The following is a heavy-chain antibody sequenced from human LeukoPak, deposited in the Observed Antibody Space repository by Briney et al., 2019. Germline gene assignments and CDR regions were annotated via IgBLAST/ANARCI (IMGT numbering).Heavy chain of an antibody. Sequence: GGSLRLSCAASGFSFRSYGMHWVRQAPGKGLEWVAVISYDGSNKYYADSVKGRFTISRDNSKNTLFLQMNSLRAEDTAVYYCARDLSGYYDSSEIDYWGQGTLVTVSS. CDR1: GFSFRSYG. CDR2: ISYDGSNK. V-gene: IGHV3-30*03. CDR3: ARDLSGYYDSSEIDY. D-gene: IGHD3-22*01. J-gene: IGHJ4*02.